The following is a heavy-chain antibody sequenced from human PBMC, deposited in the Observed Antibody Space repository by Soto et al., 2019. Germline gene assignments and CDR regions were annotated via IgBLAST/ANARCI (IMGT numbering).Heavy chain of an antibody. J-gene: IGHJ4*02. CDR1: GFMFNDYE. CDR3: VRDARGGGLLLWDC. D-gene: IGHD3-16*01. CDR2: ISEGGTTT. Sequence: EVQLVESGGGLAQSGGSLRLSCAASGFMFNDYEMNWVRQAPGKWLEWVSYISEGGTTTHYTDSVKGRFTISRDNAKESLYLQMNSLTPADTATYFCVRDARGGGLLLWDCWGQGVVVSVSS. V-gene: IGHV3-48*03.